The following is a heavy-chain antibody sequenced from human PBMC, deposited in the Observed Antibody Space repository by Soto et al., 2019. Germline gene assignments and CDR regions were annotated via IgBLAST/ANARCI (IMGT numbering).Heavy chain of an antibody. Sequence: QVQLVESGGGVVQPGRSLRLSCAASGFTFSSYGMHWVRQAPGKGLEWVAVIWYDGSNKYYADSVKGRFTISRDNSKNTLYLQMNSLRAEDTAVYYCARDWRPYYYGSGPSPAWFDPWGQGTLVTVSS. V-gene: IGHV3-33*01. CDR1: GFTFSSYG. CDR3: ARDWRPYYYGSGPSPAWFDP. CDR2: IWYDGSNK. J-gene: IGHJ5*02. D-gene: IGHD3-10*01.